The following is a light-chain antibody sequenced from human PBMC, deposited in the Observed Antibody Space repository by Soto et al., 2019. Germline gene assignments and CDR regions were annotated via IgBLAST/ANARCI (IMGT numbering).Light chain of an antibody. CDR1: SSDVGGYNY. CDR3: CSYTTSNTRQIV. V-gene: IGLV2-14*01. CDR2: DVS. J-gene: IGLJ1*01. Sequence: QSALTQPASVSGSPGQSITISCTGTSSDVGGYNYVSWYQQHPGKAPKFMIYDVSNRPSGVSNRLSGSKSGNTASLTISGLQDEDEADYYCCSYTTSNTRQIVFGTGTKVTVL.